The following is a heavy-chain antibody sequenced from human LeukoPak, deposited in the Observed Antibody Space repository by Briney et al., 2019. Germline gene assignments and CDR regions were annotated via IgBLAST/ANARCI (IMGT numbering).Heavy chain of an antibody. J-gene: IGHJ4*02. CDR3: ARGSGPDY. V-gene: IGHV1-24*01. CDR2: FDPEDGES. CDR1: GASLSETS. D-gene: IGHD3-3*01. Sequence: ASVKVSCKVSGASLSETSIHWVRQAPGQWLEWMGGFDPEDGESIFAQRFQGRFSMTEDTSTSTASMVLSDLRSDDTAVYYCARGSGPDYWGQGTPVTVSS.